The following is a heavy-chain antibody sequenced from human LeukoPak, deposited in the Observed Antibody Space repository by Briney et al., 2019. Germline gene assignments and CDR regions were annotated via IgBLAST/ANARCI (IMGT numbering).Heavy chain of an antibody. Sequence: GESLKISCEGSGYSFTTYWIGWVRQTPGKGLEWMGIIYPGDSDTRYSPSFQGQVTISADKSINTAYVQWSSLKASDTAMYYCARHSRYSSGWYFPSPLGSDYWGQGTLVTVSS. J-gene: IGHJ4*02. CDR2: IYPGDSDT. V-gene: IGHV5-51*01. CDR1: GYSFTTYW. CDR3: ARHSRYSSGWYFPSPLGSDY. D-gene: IGHD6-19*01.